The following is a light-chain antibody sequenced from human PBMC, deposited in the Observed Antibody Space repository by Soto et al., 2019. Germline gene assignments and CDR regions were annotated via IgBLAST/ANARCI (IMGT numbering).Light chain of an antibody. Sequence: SYELTQPPSVSVAPGKTASVACGGSNIGSKSVNWYQKKSGQAPVLVMYYDSDRPSGIPERFSGYNSGNTATLTISRVEAGDEADYYCQVWDISSGHVVFGGGTKLTVL. V-gene: IGLV3-21*01. CDR2: YDS. CDR1: NIGSKS. J-gene: IGLJ3*02. CDR3: QVWDISSGHVV.